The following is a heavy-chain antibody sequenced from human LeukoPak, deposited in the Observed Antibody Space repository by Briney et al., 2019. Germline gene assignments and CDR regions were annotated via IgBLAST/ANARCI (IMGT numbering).Heavy chain of an antibody. J-gene: IGHJ6*03. V-gene: IGHV1-2*02. D-gene: IGHD1-1*01. CDR2: INPNSGGA. Sequence: ASVKVSCKASGYTFTGYYMHWVRQALGQGLEWMGWINPNSGGANYAQKFQGRLTMTRDTSISTAYMELSRLRSDDTAVYYCARGSNDHYYYYYMDVWGKGTTVTVSS. CDR1: GYTFTGYY. CDR3: ARGSNDHYYYYYMDV.